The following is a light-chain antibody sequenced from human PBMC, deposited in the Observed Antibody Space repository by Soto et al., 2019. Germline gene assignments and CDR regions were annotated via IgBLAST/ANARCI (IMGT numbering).Light chain of an antibody. J-gene: IGKJ1*01. CDR3: QQRSNWPPWT. CDR2: DAS. CDR1: QRISSY. V-gene: IGKV3-11*01. Sequence: IVLTQSPATLSLSPGDRATLSXRARQRISSYLAWYQQKPGQAPRLLIYDASNRATGIPARFSGSGSGTDFTLTISSLEPEDFAVYYCQQRSNWPPWTFGQGTKVDI.